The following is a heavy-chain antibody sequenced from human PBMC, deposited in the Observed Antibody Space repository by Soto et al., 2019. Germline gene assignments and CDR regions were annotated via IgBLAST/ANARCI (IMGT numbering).Heavy chain of an antibody. CDR3: AKRSVTDTFYFDS. CDR1: GFTFSSYA. V-gene: IGHV3-23*01. CDR2: IGRVGGGT. D-gene: IGHD6-19*01. Sequence: GGSLRLSCVASGFTFSSYAMGWVRQAPGTGLEWVSTIGRVGGGTHFADSVQGRFTISRDDSKGTLYLQMNSLRVDDTAIYYCAKRSVTDTFYFDSWGQGTLVTVSS. J-gene: IGHJ4*02.